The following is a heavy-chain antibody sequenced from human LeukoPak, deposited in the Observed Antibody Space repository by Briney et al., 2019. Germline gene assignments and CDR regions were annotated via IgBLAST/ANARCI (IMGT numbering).Heavy chain of an antibody. J-gene: IGHJ4*02. CDR3: AKGAVRGLIEESFDY. V-gene: IGHV3-23*01. D-gene: IGHD3-10*01. CDR1: GFTFSSYS. CDR2: ISENDGSTK. Sequence: GGSLRLSCAASGFTFSSYSMNWVRQAPGKGLEWVSVISENDGSTKYYAESVKGRFTISRDNSDNTLFLQLTNLRAEDTAIYYCAKGAVRGLIEESFDYWGQGDLVTVSS.